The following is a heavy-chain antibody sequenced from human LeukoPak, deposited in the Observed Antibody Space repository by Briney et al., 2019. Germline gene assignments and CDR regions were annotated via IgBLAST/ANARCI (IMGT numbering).Heavy chain of an antibody. Sequence: SVKVSCKASGDTFNTYSFSWVRQAPGQGLEWMGGIVPILKTPNYPQKFQGRVTITADESTRAVYMELTSLKSEDTAIYYCANIMGMAPLDHWGQGTLVTVSS. D-gene: IGHD1-26*01. CDR3: ANIMGMAPLDH. V-gene: IGHV1-69*13. CDR2: IVPILKTP. J-gene: IGHJ4*02. CDR1: GDTFNTYS.